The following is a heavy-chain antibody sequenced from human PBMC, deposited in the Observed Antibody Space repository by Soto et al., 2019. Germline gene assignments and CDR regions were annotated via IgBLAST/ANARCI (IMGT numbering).Heavy chain of an antibody. CDR2: ISYDGSND. D-gene: IGHD5-12*01. CDR3: AKWNRWLQINYYYYGMDV. J-gene: IGHJ6*02. CDR1: EFTFRGYG. V-gene: IGHV3-30*18. Sequence: VGSQRLSCRVAEFTFRGYGRHWVRQAPGKGLEWVAHISYDGSNDHYVDSVKGRFTISRDNSKNTLYLQMNSLRAEDTAVYYCAKWNRWLQINYYYYGMDVWGQGTTVTVSS.